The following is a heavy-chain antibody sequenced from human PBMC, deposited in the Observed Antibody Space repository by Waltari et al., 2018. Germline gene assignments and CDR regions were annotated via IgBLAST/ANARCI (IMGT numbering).Heavy chain of an antibody. Sequence: EVQLVESGGGLVKPGGSLRLSCAASGFTFSNAWMSWVRQAPGEGREWVERNKSKTDGGTTDYAAPVKGRLTISRDGSKNTLYLQMNSLKTEDTAVYYCTTDHNGDSYDFWAQGTLVTVSS. V-gene: IGHV3-15*01. J-gene: IGHJ4*02. CDR1: GFTFSNAW. CDR3: TTDHNGDSYDF. CDR2: NKSKTDGGTT. D-gene: IGHD3-3*01.